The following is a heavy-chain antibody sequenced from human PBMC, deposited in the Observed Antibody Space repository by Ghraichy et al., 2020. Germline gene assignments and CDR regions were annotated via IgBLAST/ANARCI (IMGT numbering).Heavy chain of an antibody. V-gene: IGHV3-23*01. CDR3: AKGGIPGVVHFDS. J-gene: IGHJ4*02. CDR1: GLTFSNYA. Sequence: GESLRLSCAASGLTFSNYAMSWLRQPSGKGLEWVSGISGSGDTTYYADSVKGRFTISRDSSENTLYLQMNSLRAEDTAVYYCAKGGIPGVVHFDSWGQGTLVTVSS. CDR2: ISGSGDTT. D-gene: IGHD1-26*01.